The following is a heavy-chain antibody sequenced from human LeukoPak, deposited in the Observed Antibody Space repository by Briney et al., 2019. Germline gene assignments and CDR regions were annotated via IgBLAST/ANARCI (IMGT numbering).Heavy chain of an antibody. CDR1: GGSISSGSYY. D-gene: IGHD3-22*01. J-gene: IGHJ4*02. Sequence: SETLSLTCTVSGGSISSGSYYWSWIRQPAGKGLEWIGRIYTSGSTNYNPSLKSRVTISVDTSKNQFSLKLSSVTAADTAVYYCARGRDDSRYFDYWGQGTLVTVSS. CDR2: IYTSGST. CDR3: ARGRDDSRYFDY. V-gene: IGHV4-61*02.